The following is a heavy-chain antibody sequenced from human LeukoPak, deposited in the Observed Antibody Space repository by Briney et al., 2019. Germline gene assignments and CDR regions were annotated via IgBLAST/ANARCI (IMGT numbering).Heavy chain of an antibody. J-gene: IGHJ3*02. CDR2: ISASRDIT. D-gene: IGHD3-22*01. Sequence: GGSLRLSCAASGFNYSSYTMNWVRQAPGMGLEWLSYISASRDITYYADSVKGRFTISRDNAKNSLYLQMNSLRAEDTAVYYCARETYYDSSPVLNIWGQGTMVTVSS. V-gene: IGHV3-48*01. CDR3: ARETYYDSSPVLNI. CDR1: GFNYSSYT.